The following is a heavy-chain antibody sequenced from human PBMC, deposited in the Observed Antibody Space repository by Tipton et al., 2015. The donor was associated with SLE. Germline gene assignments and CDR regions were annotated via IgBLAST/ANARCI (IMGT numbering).Heavy chain of an antibody. Sequence: TLSLTCAVSGYSISSGYYWGWIRQPPGKGLEWIGSIYYSGSTNYNPSLKSRVTISVDTSKNQFSLKLSSVTAADTAVYYCVRGNEVATITPYYYYMDVWGKGTTVTVSS. CDR1: GYSISSGYY. J-gene: IGHJ6*03. CDR2: IYYSGST. V-gene: IGHV4-38-2*01. D-gene: IGHD5-12*01. CDR3: VRGNEVATITPYYYYMDV.